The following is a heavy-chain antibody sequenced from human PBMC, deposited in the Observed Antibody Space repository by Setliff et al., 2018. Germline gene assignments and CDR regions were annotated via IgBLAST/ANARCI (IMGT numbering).Heavy chain of an antibody. J-gene: IGHJ6*03. V-gene: IGHV3-15*01. CDR2: IKRKTDGETT. D-gene: IGHD3-10*01. CDR3: MSTPSGTYSTYYCYYNMDV. Sequence: ESLRLSCAASGFTFSNAWMSWVRQAPGKGLEWVGQIKRKTDGETTDYAAPVKGRFIISRDDSKRTLYLQMNSLKNEDTALYYCMSTPSGTYSTYYCYYNMDVWGKGTQVTVSS. CDR1: GFTFSNAW.